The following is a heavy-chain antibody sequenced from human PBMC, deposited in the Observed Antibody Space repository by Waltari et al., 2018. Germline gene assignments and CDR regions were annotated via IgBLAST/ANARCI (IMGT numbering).Heavy chain of an antibody. CDR2: IYHSGST. D-gene: IGHD3-3*01. CDR1: GYSISSGYY. Sequence: QVQLQESGPGLVKPSETLSLTCAVSGYSISSGYYLGWIRQPPGKGLEWIGSIYHSGSTYYNPSLKSRVTISVDTSKNQFSLKLSSVTAADTAVYYCARGKSTAIFGVVTQGSWFDPWGQGTLVTVSS. J-gene: IGHJ5*02. CDR3: ARGKSTAIFGVVTQGSWFDP. V-gene: IGHV4-38-2*01.